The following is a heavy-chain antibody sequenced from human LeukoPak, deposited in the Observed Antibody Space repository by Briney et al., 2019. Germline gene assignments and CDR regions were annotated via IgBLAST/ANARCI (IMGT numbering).Heavy chain of an antibody. CDR2: IYYSGST. J-gene: IGHJ4*02. Sequence: SETLSLTCAVSGGSISGGGYSWSWIRQPPGKGLEWIGYIYYSGSTYYNPSLKSRVTISVDTSKNQFSLKLSSVTAADTAVYYCARDHDSSGYYGYWGQGTLVTVSS. CDR1: GGSISGGGYS. V-gene: IGHV4-30-4*07. CDR3: ARDHDSSGYYGY. D-gene: IGHD3-22*01.